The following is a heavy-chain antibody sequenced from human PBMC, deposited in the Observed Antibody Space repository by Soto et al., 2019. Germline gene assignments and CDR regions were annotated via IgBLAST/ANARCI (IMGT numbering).Heavy chain of an antibody. J-gene: IGHJ4*02. CDR3: ACLYCYGSGSYYKFDY. CDR2: INPNSGGT. D-gene: IGHD3-10*01. CDR1: GYTFTGYY. Sequence: ASVKVSCKASGYTFTGYYMHWVRQAPGQGLEWMGWINPNSGGTNYAQKFQGRVTMTRDTSISTAYMELSRLRSDDTAVYYCACLYCYGSGSYYKFDYWGQGTLVTVSS. V-gene: IGHV1-2*02.